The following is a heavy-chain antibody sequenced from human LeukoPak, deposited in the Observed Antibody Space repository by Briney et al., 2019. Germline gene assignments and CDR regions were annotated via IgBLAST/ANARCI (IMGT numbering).Heavy chain of an antibody. CDR1: GITFDSYE. CDR2: ISGGGSPI. D-gene: IGHD1-26*01. V-gene: IGHV3-48*03. CDR3: ARGRANVGASASDI. Sequence: PGGSLRLSCAASGITFDSYEMNWLRQAPGKGLEWVSYISGGGSPIYYADSVKGRFTISRDNSKNTLYLQMNSLRAEDTAVYYCARGRANVGASASDIWGQGTMVTVSS. J-gene: IGHJ3*02.